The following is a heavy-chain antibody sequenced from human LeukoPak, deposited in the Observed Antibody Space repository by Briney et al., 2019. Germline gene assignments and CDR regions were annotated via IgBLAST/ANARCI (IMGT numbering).Heavy chain of an antibody. CDR2: ISGSGGST. V-gene: IGHV3-23*01. Sequence: HPGGSLRLSCAASGFTFSSYAMSWVRQAPGKGLEWVSAISGSGGSTYYADSVKGRFTISRDNSKNTLYLQMNSLRVEDTAVYYCAKAADQYYYYYFYYMDVWGKGTTVTVSS. CDR3: AKAADQYYYYYFYYMDV. CDR1: GFTFSSYA. J-gene: IGHJ6*03. D-gene: IGHD2-2*01.